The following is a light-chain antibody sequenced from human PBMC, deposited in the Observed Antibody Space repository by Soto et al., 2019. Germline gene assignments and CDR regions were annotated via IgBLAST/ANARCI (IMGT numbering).Light chain of an antibody. V-gene: IGLV2-14*01. CDR3: SSYTGSTTLGA. J-gene: IGLJ1*01. CDR1: SSDVGGYNY. CDR2: DVT. Sequence: QSVLTQPASVSGSPGQSITISCTGTSSDVGGYNYVSWYQQHPGKAPKLMIYDVTNRPSGVSNRFSGSKSGNTASLTISGLQAEDEADYYCSSYTGSTTLGAFGTGTQVTVL.